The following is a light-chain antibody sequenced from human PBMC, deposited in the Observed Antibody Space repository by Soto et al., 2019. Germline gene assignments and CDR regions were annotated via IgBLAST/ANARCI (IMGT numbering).Light chain of an antibody. V-gene: IGKV1-39*01. J-gene: IGKJ5*01. CDR1: QNIRRY. CDR3: QQSYSSIT. Sequence: DIQMTQSPSSLSASVGDSVTITCRASQNIRRYLNWYQHKPGKGPKLLIYNADTLQSGVPSRFSGRGSGTDFTLTISSLQPEDFASYYCQQSYSSITFGQGTRLEIK. CDR2: NAD.